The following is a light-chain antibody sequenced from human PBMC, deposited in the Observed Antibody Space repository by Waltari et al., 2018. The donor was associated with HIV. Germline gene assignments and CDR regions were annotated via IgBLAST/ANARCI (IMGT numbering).Light chain of an antibody. CDR3: ATWDDSLSGVV. J-gene: IGLJ2*01. Sequence: QSVLTQPPSASGTPGQRVAISCSGSSSNIGSYYVYWYQQLPGTTPKLLLFRNNQRPSGVPDRFSGSNSGTSASLVISGLRSEDEADYYCATWDDSLSGVVFGGGTRLTVL. CDR1: SSNIGSYY. V-gene: IGLV1-47*01. CDR2: RNN.